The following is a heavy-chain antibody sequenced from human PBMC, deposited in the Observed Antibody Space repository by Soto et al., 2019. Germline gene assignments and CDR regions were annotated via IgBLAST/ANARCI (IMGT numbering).Heavy chain of an antibody. CDR3: ARDWDHCSGGSCYSLFDY. CDR1: GYTFTSYG. Sequence: ASVKVSCKASGYTFTSYGISWVRQAPGQGLEWMGWISAYNGNTNYAQKLQGRVTMTTDTSTSTAYMELRSLRSDDTAVYYCARDWDHCSGGSCYSLFDYWGQGTLVTVSS. CDR2: ISAYNGNT. V-gene: IGHV1-18*01. J-gene: IGHJ4*02. D-gene: IGHD2-15*01.